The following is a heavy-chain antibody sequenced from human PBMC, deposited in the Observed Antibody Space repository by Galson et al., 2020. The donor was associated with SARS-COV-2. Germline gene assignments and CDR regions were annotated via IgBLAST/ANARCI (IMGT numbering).Heavy chain of an antibody. CDR1: GFTFTSYS. CDR3: ARSLQIVGVVFEY. D-gene: IGHD3-3*01. CDR2: INPSPSEV. J-gene: IGHJ4*02. V-gene: IGHV3-21*05. Sequence: GESLKISCAASGFTFTSYSMNWVRQVPGEGLEWVSFINPSPSEVYIADSVKGRFAVSRDNAKNSLFLEMNTLRAEDTAVYYCARSLQIVGVVFEYWGQGTLVTVSS.